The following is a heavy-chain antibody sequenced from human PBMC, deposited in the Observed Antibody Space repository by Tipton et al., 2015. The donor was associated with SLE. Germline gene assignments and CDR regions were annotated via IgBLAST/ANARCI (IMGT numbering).Heavy chain of an antibody. V-gene: IGHV4-39*01. CDR2: INHSGST. CDR3: ARHDEPRRAFDI. CDR1: GGSISSSGYY. Sequence: TLSLTCSVSGGSISSSGYYWGWIRQPPGRGLEWIGEINHSGSTNYNPSLKSRVTISLDTSKNQFSLKLSSVTAADTAVYYCARHDEPRRAFDIWGQGTMVTVSS. J-gene: IGHJ3*02.